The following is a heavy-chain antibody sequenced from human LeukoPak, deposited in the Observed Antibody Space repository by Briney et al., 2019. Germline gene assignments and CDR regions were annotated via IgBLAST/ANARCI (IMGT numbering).Heavy chain of an antibody. CDR2: INSDGSST. CDR1: GFTFSSYW. J-gene: IGHJ6*02. CDR3: ARDYYDSSGYYSLFYYYYGMDV. D-gene: IGHD3-22*01. V-gene: IGHV3-74*01. Sequence: PGGSLRLSCAASGFTFSSYWMHWLRQAPGKGLVWVSRINSDGSSTSYADSVKGRFTISRDNAKNTLYLQMNSLRAEDTAVYYCARDYYDSSGYYSLFYYYYGMDVWGQGTTVTVSS.